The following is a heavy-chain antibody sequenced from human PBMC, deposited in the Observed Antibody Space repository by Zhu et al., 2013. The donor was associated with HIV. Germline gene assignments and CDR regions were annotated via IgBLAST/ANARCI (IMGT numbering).Heavy chain of an antibody. J-gene: IGHJ4*02. CDR2: INHSGST. CDR3: ARGWGITSIFGYFDF. D-gene: IGHD3-3*01. V-gene: IGHV4-34*01. Sequence: QVQLQQWGAGLLKPSETLSLTCAVYGESFSGYYWSWIRQSPGKGLEWIGEINHSGSTNYNPSLKNRVTISVDTSKNQFSLKLNSVTAADTAVYYCARGWGITSIFGYFDFWGQGTLVTVSS. CDR1: GESFSGYY.